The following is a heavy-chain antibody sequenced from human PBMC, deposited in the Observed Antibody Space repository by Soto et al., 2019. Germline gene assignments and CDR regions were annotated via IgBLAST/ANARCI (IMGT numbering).Heavy chain of an antibody. J-gene: IGHJ4*02. CDR1: GFTFSRYS. CDR3: AQNFDY. Sequence: GSLSLSCSASGFTFSRYSMTWVRQGPEKGLEWVSEISADGTRTYYADSVKGRFTVSRDNSKNTLYLQMNSLRAEDTAVYYCAQNFDYWGQGTLVNVSS. CDR2: ISADGTRT. V-gene: IGHV3-23*01.